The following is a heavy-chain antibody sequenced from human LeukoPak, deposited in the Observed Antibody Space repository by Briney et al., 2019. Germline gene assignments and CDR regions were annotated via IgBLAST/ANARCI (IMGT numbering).Heavy chain of an antibody. Sequence: GGSLRLSCAASGFTFSSYGMHWVRQAPGKGLEWVAIISYDGSNKHYADSVKGRFTISRDNSKNTLYLQMNSLRAEDTAVYYCAKKVPGGYYCGVDVWGQGTTVTVSS. CDR2: ISYDGSNK. CDR1: GFTFSSYG. V-gene: IGHV3-30*18. CDR3: AKKVPGGYYCGVDV. J-gene: IGHJ6*02. D-gene: IGHD3-10*01.